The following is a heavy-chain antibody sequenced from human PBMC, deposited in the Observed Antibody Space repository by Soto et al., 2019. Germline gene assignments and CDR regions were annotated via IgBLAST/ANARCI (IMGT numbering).Heavy chain of an antibody. CDR2: IYPGDSDT. V-gene: IGHV5-51*01. D-gene: IGHD6-13*01. CDR1: GYSFTSYW. CDR3: ARRSYSSSWFLDV. Sequence: LGESLKISCXGSGYSFTSYWIGWVRQMRGKGLEWMGIIYPGDSDTRYSPSFQGEVTISADKSISTAYLQWSSLKASDTAMYYCARRSYSSSWFLDVWGQGTTVTVSS. J-gene: IGHJ6*02.